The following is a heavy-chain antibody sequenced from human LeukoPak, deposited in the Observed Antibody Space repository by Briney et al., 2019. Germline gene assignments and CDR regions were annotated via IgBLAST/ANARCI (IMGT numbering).Heavy chain of an antibody. CDR2: INPNSGGT. Sequence: ASVKVSCKASGYTFTGYYMHWVRQAPGQGLEWMGWINPNSGGTNYAQKFQGRVTLTRDTPISTAYMELTRLTSDDTAVYYCARGVGAPNRFDPWGQGTLVTVSS. D-gene: IGHD1-26*01. J-gene: IGHJ5*02. V-gene: IGHV1-2*02. CDR1: GYTFTGYY. CDR3: ARGVGAPNRFDP.